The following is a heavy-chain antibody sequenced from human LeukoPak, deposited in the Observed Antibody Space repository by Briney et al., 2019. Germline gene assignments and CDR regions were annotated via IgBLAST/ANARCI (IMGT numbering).Heavy chain of an antibody. CDR1: GYIFTTYF. V-gene: IGHV1-46*01. D-gene: IGHD1-1*01. CDR3: ARETSDS. J-gene: IGHJ5*01. CDR2: INPSGSTT. Sequence: ASVKVSFKASGYIFTTYFMHWVRQAPGQGLEWLGMINPSGSTTTYAQKFQGRVTMTRDTSTSTVYMELSSLRSEDTAVYYCARETSDSWGQGTLVTVSS.